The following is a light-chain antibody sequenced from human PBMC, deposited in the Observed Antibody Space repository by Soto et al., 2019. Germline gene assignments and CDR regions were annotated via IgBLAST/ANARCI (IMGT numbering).Light chain of an antibody. CDR2: HVT. J-gene: IGLJ1*01. CDR3: CSYTTSNTFV. Sequence: QSVLTQPASVSGSLGQSITISCSGTSSVVGAYNYVSWYQQYPGKAPKLMIYHVTDRPSGVSNRFSGSKSGNTASLTISGLQAEDEADYYCCSYTTSNTFVFGTGTKVTVL. CDR1: SSVVGAYNY. V-gene: IGLV2-14*01.